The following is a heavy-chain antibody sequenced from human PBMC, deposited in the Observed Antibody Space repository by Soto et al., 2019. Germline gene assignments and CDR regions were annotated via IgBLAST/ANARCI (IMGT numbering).Heavy chain of an antibody. CDR1: GGTFSSYT. D-gene: IGHD4-17*01. J-gene: IGHJ3*02. CDR3: ARDHLYGDDAFDI. V-gene: IGHV1-69*04. CDR2: IIPILGIA. Sequence: GASVKVSCKASGGTFSSYTISWVRQAPGQGLEWMGRIIPILGIANYAQKFQGRVTITADKSTSTAYMELSSLRSEDTAVYYCARDHLYGDDAFDIWGQGTMVTVSS.